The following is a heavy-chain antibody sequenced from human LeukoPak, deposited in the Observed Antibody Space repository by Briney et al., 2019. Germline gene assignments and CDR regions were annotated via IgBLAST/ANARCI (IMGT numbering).Heavy chain of an antibody. J-gene: IGHJ4*02. D-gene: IGHD3-22*01. CDR1: GGSISSYY. V-gene: IGHV4-59*01. CDR3: ARGYYYDSSGYYSDY. Sequence: PSETLSLTCTVSGGSISSYYWSWIRQPPGKGLEWIGYIYYSGSTNYNPSLKSRVTISVDTSKNQFSLKLSSVIAADTAVYYCARGYYYDSSGYYSDYWGQGTLVTVSS. CDR2: IYYSGST.